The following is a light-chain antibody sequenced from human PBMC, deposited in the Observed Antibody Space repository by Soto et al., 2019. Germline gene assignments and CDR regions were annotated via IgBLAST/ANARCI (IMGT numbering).Light chain of an antibody. CDR1: QSVLYSSNNKNY. J-gene: IGKJ4*01. V-gene: IGKV4-1*01. Sequence: DIVMTQSPDSLAVSLGERATINCKSSQSVLYSSNNKNYFAWYQQKPGQPPKLLIYWASTRESGVPDRFSGSGSGTDFTLTISSLQAEDVAVYYCQQYYSTPLSFGGGTKVGIK. CDR2: WAS. CDR3: QQYYSTPLS.